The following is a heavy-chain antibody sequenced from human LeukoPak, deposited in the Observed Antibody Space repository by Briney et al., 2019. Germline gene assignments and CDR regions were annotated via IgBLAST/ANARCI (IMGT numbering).Heavy chain of an antibody. CDR3: ARHRAFYCSGGSCYSGRWFDP. J-gene: IGHJ5*02. CDR1: GGSTSTDDYY. V-gene: IGHV4-61*08. Sequence: SETLSLTCIVAGGSTSTDDYYCSWIRQPPGKGLEWIGYIYYSGSTNYNPSLKSRVTISVDTSKNQFSLKLSSVTAADTAVYYCARHRAFYCSGGSCYSGRWFDPWGQGTLVTVSS. CDR2: IYYSGST. D-gene: IGHD2-15*01.